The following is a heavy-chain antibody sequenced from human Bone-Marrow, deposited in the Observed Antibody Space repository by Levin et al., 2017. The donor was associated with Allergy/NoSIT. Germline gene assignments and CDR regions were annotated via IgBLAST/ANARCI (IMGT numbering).Heavy chain of an antibody. CDR1: GFTFSISE. V-gene: IGHV3-48*03. CDR2: VDSSGRTM. J-gene: IGHJ4*02. CDR3: ARTDCSNGLCRGGAFDY. D-gene: IGHD2-8*01. Sequence: LSLTCAASGFTFSISEMNWVRPAPGKGLEWVSNVDSSGRTMYYADSVKGRFTISRDNAKNSLSLQMNSLRAEDTAVYYCARTDCSNGLCRGGAFDYWGQGTLVTVSS.